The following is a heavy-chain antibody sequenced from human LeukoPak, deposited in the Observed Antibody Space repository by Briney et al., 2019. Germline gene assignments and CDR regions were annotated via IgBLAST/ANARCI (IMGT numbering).Heavy chain of an antibody. D-gene: IGHD1-26*01. J-gene: IGHJ4*02. V-gene: IGHV3-21*04. CDR1: AFSPNAYN. CDR3: VRDRGTYRPIDY. Sequence: PGGSLRLSCAASAFSPNAYNMNWVRQSPGKGLEGGSSISYTGTYIYYADSVKGRFTISRDNAQNSLYLQMNSLRAEDTAIYYCVRDRGTYRPIDYWGQGTLVTVSS. CDR2: ISYTGTYI.